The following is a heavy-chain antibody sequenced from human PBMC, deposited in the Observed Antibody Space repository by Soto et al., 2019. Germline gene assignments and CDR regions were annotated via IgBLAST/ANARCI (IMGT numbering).Heavy chain of an antibody. CDR1: GFTFSSYW. Sequence: EVQLVESGGGLVQPGGSLRLSCAAAGFTFSSYWMYWVRQAPGKGLVWISRINSDGSSTTYADSLKGRFTVSRDNAKNQLYLQMNRLTVADAAVYYCSRVIMNRGWAFDCWGQGTLVTVSS. V-gene: IGHV3-74*01. CDR2: INSDGSST. CDR3: SRVIMNRGWAFDC. J-gene: IGHJ4*02. D-gene: IGHD6-19*01.